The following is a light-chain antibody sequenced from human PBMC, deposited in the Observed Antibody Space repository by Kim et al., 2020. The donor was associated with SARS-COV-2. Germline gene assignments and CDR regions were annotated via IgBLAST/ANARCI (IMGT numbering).Light chain of an antibody. CDR3: ASFTSSTTWV. V-gene: IGLV2-14*04. Sequence: QSIPISCTVTSTDVGGYIHVSWYQQHPGKAPKLIIYDVNKRPSGASDRFSGSKSANTASLTSSGLQAEDEAEYYCASFTSSTTWVFGGGTQLTVL. CDR1: STDVGGYIH. CDR2: DVN. J-gene: IGLJ3*02.